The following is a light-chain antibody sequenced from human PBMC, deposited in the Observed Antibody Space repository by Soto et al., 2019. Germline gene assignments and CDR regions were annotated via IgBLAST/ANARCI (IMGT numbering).Light chain of an antibody. V-gene: IGLV2-14*01. CDR2: DVS. CDR1: SSNVGGYNY. J-gene: IGLJ2*01. CDR3: SSYTSSSTLMV. Sequence: QSALTQPASASGSPGQSITISCTGTSSNVGGYNYVSWYQQHPGKAPKLMIYDVSNRPSGVSNRFSGSKSGSTASLTISGVLADEEADYYCSSYTSSSTLMVFGGGTKLTVL.